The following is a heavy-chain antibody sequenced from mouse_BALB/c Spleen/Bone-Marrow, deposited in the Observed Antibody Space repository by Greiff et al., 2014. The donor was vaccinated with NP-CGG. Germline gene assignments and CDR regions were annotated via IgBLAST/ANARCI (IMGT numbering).Heavy chain of an antibody. J-gene: IGHJ4*01. D-gene: IGHD1-2*01. CDR3: ARITTATGAMYY. Sequence: QVQLKESGPGLVAPSQSLSITCTVSGFSLTTYGVHWVRQPPGKGLEWLGVLWADGSTNYNSALMSRLSISKDNSKSQVFLKMNSLQTDDTAMYYCARITTATGAMYYWGQGTSVTVSS. CDR2: LWADGST. CDR1: GFSLTTYG. V-gene: IGHV2-9*02.